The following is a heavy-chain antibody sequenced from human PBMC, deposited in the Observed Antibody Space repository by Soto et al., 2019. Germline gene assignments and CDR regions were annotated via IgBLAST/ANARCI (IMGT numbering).Heavy chain of an antibody. V-gene: IGHV3-30*03. D-gene: IGHD1-26*01. CDR2: ISYDGSNK. Sequence: GSLRLACTASGFTFSSYGMHGVRQAPGKGLEWVAVISYDGSNKYYADSVKGRFTISRDNSKNTLYLQMNSLRAEDTAVYYCADVVGATNYWGQGTLVTVSS. CDR3: ADVVGATNY. CDR1: GFTFSSYG. J-gene: IGHJ4*02.